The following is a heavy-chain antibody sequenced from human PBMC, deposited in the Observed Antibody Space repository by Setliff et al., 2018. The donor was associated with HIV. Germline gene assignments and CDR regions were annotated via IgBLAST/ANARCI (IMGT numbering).Heavy chain of an antibody. CDR2: SNQSGSG. V-gene: IGHV4-34*01. CDR3: ARSTPSVGYISVH. J-gene: IGHJ4*02. CDR1: GGSFRGYY. D-gene: IGHD5-12*01. Sequence: SETLSLTCVVYGGSFRGYYWSWIRQPPGKGLEWIGESNQSGSGNYNPSLKSRVTISRDTSKNQFSLKLNSVTAADAAVYYCARSTPSVGYISVHWGQGTLVTVSS.